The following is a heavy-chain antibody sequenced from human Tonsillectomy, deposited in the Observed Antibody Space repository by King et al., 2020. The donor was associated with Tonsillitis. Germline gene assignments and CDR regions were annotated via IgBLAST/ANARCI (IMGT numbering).Heavy chain of an antibody. D-gene: IGHD5/OR15-5a*01. J-gene: IGHJ4*02. CDR2: MNPNSGNT. CDR1: GYTFTNFD. Sequence: VQLVESGAEVKKPGASVKVSCKASGYTFTNFDINWVRQATGQGLEWMGWMNPNSGNTGYAQKFQGRVTMTRNTSISTAYVQLSSLRSEDTAVYYFARPWSVASPLDGWSQIKCGVDYFAYWGQGILVTVSS. V-gene: IGHV1-8*01. CDR3: ARPWSVASPLDGWSQIKCGVDYFAY.